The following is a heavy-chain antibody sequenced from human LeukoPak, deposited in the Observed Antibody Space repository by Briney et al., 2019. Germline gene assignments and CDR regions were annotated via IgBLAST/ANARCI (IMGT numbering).Heavy chain of an antibody. CDR2: IYYSGST. D-gene: IGHD3-22*01. CDR1: GGSFSGYY. CDR3: ARHLGTDYYDSSGYYYLYYFDY. J-gene: IGHJ4*02. Sequence: SETLSLTCAVYGGSFSGYYWGWIRQPPGKGLEWIGSIYYSGSTYYNPSLKSRVTISVDTSKNQFSLKLSSVTAADTAVYYCARHLGTDYYDSSGYYYLYYFDYWGQGTLVTVSS. V-gene: IGHV4-39*01.